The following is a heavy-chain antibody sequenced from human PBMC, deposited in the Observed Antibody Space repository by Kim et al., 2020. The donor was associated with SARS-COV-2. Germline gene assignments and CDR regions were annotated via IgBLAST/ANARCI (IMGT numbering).Heavy chain of an antibody. CDR1: GYTLTELS. Sequence: ASVKVSCKVSGYTLTELSMHWVRQAPGKGLEWMGGFDPEDGETIYAQKFQGRVTMTEDTSTDTAYMELSSLRSEDTAVYYCATNLYVVVTAQNYYYGMDVWGQGTTVTVSS. V-gene: IGHV1-24*01. J-gene: IGHJ6*02. CDR3: ATNLYVVVTAQNYYYGMDV. D-gene: IGHD2-21*02. CDR2: FDPEDGET.